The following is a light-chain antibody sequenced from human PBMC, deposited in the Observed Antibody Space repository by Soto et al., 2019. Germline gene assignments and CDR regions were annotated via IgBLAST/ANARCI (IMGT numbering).Light chain of an antibody. CDR2: DVS. CDR3: SSYTSSSTLV. V-gene: IGLV2-14*01. J-gene: IGLJ2*01. Sequence: QSALTRPASVSGSPGQSITISCTGTSSDVGAYNYVSWYQQHPGKAPKLMIYDVSNRPSGVSIRFSGSKSGDTASLTISGLQAEDEADYYCSSYTSSSTLVFGGGTKLTVL. CDR1: SSDVGAYNY.